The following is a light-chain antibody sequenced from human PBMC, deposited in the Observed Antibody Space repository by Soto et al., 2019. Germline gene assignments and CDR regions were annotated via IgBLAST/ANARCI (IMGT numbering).Light chain of an antibody. CDR2: AVS. Sequence: DIQMNQSPSSLSASVGDRVTITCRASQSVKTYLNWYQQKPGKAPKALIYAVSSLQSGVPSRFSGCGSGTDFTLTVSGLQSEDSATYYCQQSYSTPLTFGGGTTVEIK. CDR3: QQSYSTPLT. V-gene: IGKV1-39*01. CDR1: QSVKTY. J-gene: IGKJ4*01.